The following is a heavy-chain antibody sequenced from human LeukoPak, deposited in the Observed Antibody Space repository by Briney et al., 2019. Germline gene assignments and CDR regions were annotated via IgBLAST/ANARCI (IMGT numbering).Heavy chain of an antibody. D-gene: IGHD5-12*01. J-gene: IGHJ4*02. V-gene: IGHV3-21*01. CDR1: GFTFSTYS. Sequence: GGSLRLSCAASGFTFSTYSMNWVRQAPGKGLEWVSSISSSSSYIYYADSVKGRFTISRDNAKNSLYLQMNRLRAEDTAVYYCARGIGYSGYDFFDYWGQGTLVTVSS. CDR3: ARGIGYSGYDFFDY. CDR2: ISSSSSYI.